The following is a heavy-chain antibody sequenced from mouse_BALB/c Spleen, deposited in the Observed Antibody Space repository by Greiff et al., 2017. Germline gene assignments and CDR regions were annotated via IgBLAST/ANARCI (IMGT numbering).Heavy chain of an antibody. CDR2: INPSTGYT. CDR1: GYTFTSYW. V-gene: IGHV1-7*01. J-gene: IGHJ1*01. CDR3: AREYYGSRYFDV. D-gene: IGHD1-1*01. Sequence: QVHVKQSGAELAKPGASVKMSCKASGYTFTSYWMHWVKQRPGQGLEWIGYINPSTGYTEYNQKFKDKATLTADKSSSTAYMQLSSLTSEDSAVYYCAREYYGSRYFDVWGAGTTVTVSS.